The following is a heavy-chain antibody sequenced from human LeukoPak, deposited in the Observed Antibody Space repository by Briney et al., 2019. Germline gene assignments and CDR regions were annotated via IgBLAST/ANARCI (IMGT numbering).Heavy chain of an antibody. V-gene: IGHV4-59*08. D-gene: IGHD3-10*01. CDR1: GASISSYY. CDR3: ARYGSGSYSDDHFQH. J-gene: IGHJ1*01. CDR2: IYYSGST. Sequence: SETLSLTCAVSGASISSYYWSWIRQPPGKGLEWIGSIYYSGSTKYNPSLKSRVTISVDTSKNQFSLKLTSVTAADTAVYYCARYGSGSYSDDHFQHWGQGTLVTVSS.